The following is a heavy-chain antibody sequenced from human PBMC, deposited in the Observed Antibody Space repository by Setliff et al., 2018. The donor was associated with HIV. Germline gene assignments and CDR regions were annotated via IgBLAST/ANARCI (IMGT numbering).Heavy chain of an antibody. CDR3: VAKKSGDYPFN. J-gene: IGHJ4*02. CDR2: IYYSGST. Sequence: PSETLSLTCTVSGGSISRGSYYWTWIRQTPGKGLEWIGYIYYSGSTKYNPSLTSRVTISVDTSKNQFSLKLSSVTAADTAVYYCVAKKSGDYPFNWGQGTLVTVSS. CDR1: GGSISRGSYY. V-gene: IGHV4-61*01. D-gene: IGHD4-17*01.